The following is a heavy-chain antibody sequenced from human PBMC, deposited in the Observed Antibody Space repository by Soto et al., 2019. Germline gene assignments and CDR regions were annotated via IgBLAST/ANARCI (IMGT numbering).Heavy chain of an antibody. V-gene: IGHV3-7*01. J-gene: IGHJ6*02. CDR1: GFTFSSYW. CDR3: AIDHYYYDSSGYPLGYFGMDV. CDR2: IKQDGSEK. Sequence: GGSLRLSCAASGFTFSSYWMSWVRQAPGKGLEWVANIKQDGSEKYYVDSVKGRFTISRDNAKNSLYLQMNGLRAEDTAVYYCAIDHYYYDSSGYPLGYFGMDVWGQGTTVTVSS. D-gene: IGHD3-22*01.